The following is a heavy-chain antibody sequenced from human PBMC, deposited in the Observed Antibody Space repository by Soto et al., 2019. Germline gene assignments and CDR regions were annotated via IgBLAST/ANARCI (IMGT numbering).Heavy chain of an antibody. V-gene: IGHV3-23*01. D-gene: IGHD3-22*01. CDR1: GFTFSSYA. J-gene: IGHJ4*02. Sequence: GGSLRLSCAASGFTFSSYAMSWVRQAPGKGLEWVSAISGSGGSTYYADSVKGRFTISRDNSKNTLYLQMNSLRAEDTAVYYCAKDRDSSGYYGLYFDYWGQGTLVTVSS. CDR2: ISGSGGST. CDR3: AKDRDSSGYYGLYFDY.